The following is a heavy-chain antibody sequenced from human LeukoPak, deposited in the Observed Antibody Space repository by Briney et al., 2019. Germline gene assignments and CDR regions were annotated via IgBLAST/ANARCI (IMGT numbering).Heavy chain of an antibody. J-gene: IGHJ3*02. CDR3: ARGGYHHGFDI. CDR2: IKQDGSEK. CDR1: GFTFSSYW. Sequence: GGSLRLSCAASGFTFSSYWMSWVRQAPGKGLEWVANIKQDGSEKYYVDSVKGRFTISRDNVKKSLYLQMNSLRAEDTAVYYCARGGYHHGFDIWGQGTMVTVSS. V-gene: IGHV3-7*01. D-gene: IGHD2-15*01.